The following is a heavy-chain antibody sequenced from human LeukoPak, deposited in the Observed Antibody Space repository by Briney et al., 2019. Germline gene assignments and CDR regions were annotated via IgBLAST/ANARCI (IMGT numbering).Heavy chain of an antibody. V-gene: IGHV3-21*01. D-gene: IGHD3-3*01. CDR2: ISSSSSYI. J-gene: IGHJ4*02. Sequence: NPGGSLRLSCAASGFTVSSNYMSWVRQAPGKGLEWVSSISSSSSYIYYADSVKGRFTISRDDAKNSLYLQMNSLRAEDTAVYYCARDTADDFWSGYIRTYFDYWGQGTLVTVSS. CDR1: GFTVSSNY. CDR3: ARDTADDFWSGYIRTYFDY.